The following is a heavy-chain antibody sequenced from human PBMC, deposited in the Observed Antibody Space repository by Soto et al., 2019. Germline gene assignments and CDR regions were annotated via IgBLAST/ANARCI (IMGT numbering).Heavy chain of an antibody. Sequence: SETLSLTCTVSGGSISSSSYYWGWIRQPPGKGLEWIGSIYYSGSTYYNPSLKSRVTVSVDTSKNQFSLKLSSVTAADTAVYYCASWGPSIAARPFSDWAKRDFDYWGQGTLVT. CDR3: ASWGPSIAARPFSDWAKRDFDY. V-gene: IGHV4-39*01. CDR1: GGSISSSSYY. J-gene: IGHJ4*02. D-gene: IGHD6-6*01. CDR2: IYYSGST.